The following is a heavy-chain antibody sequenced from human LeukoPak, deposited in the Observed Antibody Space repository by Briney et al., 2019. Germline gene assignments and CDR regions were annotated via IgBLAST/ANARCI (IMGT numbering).Heavy chain of an antibody. Sequence: PGRSLRLSCTASGFMFSRLGMQWVRQAPGEGVEWVAMIWHDGSVEEYADSVKGRFTISRDNSQNTLYLQMNSLRDDDTAVYYCAKEGDQFRGYLDAWGKGTTVTVSS. CDR2: IWHDGSVE. D-gene: IGHD3-16*01. CDR3: AKEGDQFRGYLDA. CDR1: GFMFSRLG. J-gene: IGHJ6*03. V-gene: IGHV3-33*06.